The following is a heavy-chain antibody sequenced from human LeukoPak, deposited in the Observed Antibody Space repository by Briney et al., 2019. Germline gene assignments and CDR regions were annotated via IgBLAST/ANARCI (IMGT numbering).Heavy chain of an antibody. V-gene: IGHV3-7*01. D-gene: IGHD1-26*01. CDR3: ASVREWQLQNAPFDY. Sequence: TGGSLRLSCAASGFTFNSYWMSWVRQAPGKGLEWVANIKQDGSEKYYVDSVKGRFTISRDNAKNSLYLHMNSLRAGDTAVYYCASVREWQLQNAPFDYWGQGTLVTVSS. J-gene: IGHJ4*02. CDR2: IKQDGSEK. CDR1: GFTFNSYW.